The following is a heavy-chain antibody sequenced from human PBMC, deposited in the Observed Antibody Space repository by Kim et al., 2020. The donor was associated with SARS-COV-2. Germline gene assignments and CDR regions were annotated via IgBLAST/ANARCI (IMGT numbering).Heavy chain of an antibody. CDR2: ISSSSSYI. Sequence: GGSLRLSCAASGFTFSSYSMNWVRQAPGKGLEWGSSISSSSSYIYYADSVKGRFTISRDNAKNSLYLQMNSLRAEDTAVYYCARDRVWYSSGWHTYYYYGMDVWGQGTTVTVSS. J-gene: IGHJ6*02. CDR1: GFTFSSYS. V-gene: IGHV3-21*01. D-gene: IGHD6-19*01. CDR3: ARDRVWYSSGWHTYYYYGMDV.